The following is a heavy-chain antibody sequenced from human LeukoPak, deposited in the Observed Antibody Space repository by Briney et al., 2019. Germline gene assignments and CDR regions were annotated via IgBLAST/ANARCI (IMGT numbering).Heavy chain of an antibody. D-gene: IGHD1-7*01. Sequence: GGSLRLSCAASGFTFSSYAMSWVRQAPGKGLEWVSDISGSGGSTKYADSVKGRFTISRDNSKKTLYLRMNSLRAEDTAVYYCARGRRMRVRGYGITGTTGLDNWGQGTLVTVSS. CDR1: GFTFSSYA. CDR3: ARGRRMRVRGYGITGTTGLDN. J-gene: IGHJ4*02. CDR2: ISGSGGST. V-gene: IGHV3-23*01.